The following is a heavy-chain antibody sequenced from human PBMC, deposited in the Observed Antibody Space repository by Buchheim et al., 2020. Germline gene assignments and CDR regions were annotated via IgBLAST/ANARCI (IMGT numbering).Heavy chain of an antibody. CDR3: ARGGNFWSGYRYYYYYGMDV. CDR1: GGSFSGYY. V-gene: IGHV4-34*01. J-gene: IGHJ6*02. D-gene: IGHD3-3*01. CDR2: INHSGST. Sequence: QVQLQQWGAGLLKPSETLSLTCAVYGGSFSGYYWSWIRQPPGKGLEWIGEINHSGSTNYHPSLKSRVTISVDTSKNQFSLKLSSVTAADTAVYYCARGGNFWSGYRYYYYYGMDVWGQGTT.